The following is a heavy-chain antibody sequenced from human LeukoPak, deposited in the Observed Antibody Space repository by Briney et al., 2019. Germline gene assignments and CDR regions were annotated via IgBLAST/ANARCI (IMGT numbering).Heavy chain of an antibody. CDR1: GFTFSSYW. Sequence: GGSLRLSCAASGFTFSSYWMSWVRQAPGKGLEWVANIKTDGSEKYYVDSVKGRFTISRDNAKNSAYLQMNSLRVEDTAMYYCVRDAWFGESRAGGQGTLVTVSP. D-gene: IGHD3-10*01. CDR2: IKTDGSEK. J-gene: IGHJ4*02. CDR3: VRDAWFGESRA. V-gene: IGHV3-7*01.